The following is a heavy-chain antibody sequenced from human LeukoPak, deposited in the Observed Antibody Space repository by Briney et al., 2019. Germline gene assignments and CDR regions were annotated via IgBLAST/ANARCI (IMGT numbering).Heavy chain of an antibody. J-gene: IGHJ4*02. CDR1: GASFSGYY. CDR2: INHSGII. Sequence: PSGTLSLTCAFYGASFSGYYWRWIRQPPGKGLEWIGEINHSGIITYNPSLKSRVTISVDTSKKQFSLKLNSVTAADTAVYYCAISHKWLLLDYWGQGTLVTAS. V-gene: IGHV4-34*01. D-gene: IGHD2-15*01. CDR3: AISHKWLLLDY.